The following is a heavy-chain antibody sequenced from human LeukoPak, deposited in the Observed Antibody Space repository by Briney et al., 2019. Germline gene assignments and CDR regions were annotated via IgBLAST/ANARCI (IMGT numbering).Heavy chain of an antibody. D-gene: IGHD5-18*01. CDR2: IYYSGST. CDR3: ARLHVDTAMVNNY. V-gene: IGHV4-39*07. Sequence: SQTLSLTCTVSGGSISSGSYYWSWIRQPPGKGLEWIGSIYYSGSTYYNPSLKSRVTISVDTSKNQFSLKLSSVTAADTAVYYCARLHVDTAMVNNYWGQGTLVTVSS. CDR1: GGSISSGSYY. J-gene: IGHJ4*02.